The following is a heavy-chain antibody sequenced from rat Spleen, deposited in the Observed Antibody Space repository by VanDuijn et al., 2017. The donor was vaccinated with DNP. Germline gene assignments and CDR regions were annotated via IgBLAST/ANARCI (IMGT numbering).Heavy chain of an antibody. CDR3: ARSGGMDA. CDR1: GYSISSSY. V-gene: IGHV3-1*01. J-gene: IGHJ4*01. Sequence: EVQLQESGPGLVKPSQSLSLTCSVTGYSISSSYRWSWIRKFPGNKMEWIGHISYSGTTSYNPSLKSRISISRDTSKNHFFLQLNSVTTEDTATYYCARSGGMDAWGQGTSVTVSS. CDR2: ISYSGTT. D-gene: IGHD1-4*01.